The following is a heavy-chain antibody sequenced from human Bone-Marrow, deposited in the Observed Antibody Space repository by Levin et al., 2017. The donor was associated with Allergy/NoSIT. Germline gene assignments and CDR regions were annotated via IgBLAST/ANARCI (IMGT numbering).Heavy chain of an antibody. Sequence: ASVKVSCKASGYTFTNHYMHWVRQAPGQGLEWMGKFNPSGDSTRYAQKFQGRVTMTRDTSSTTLYMELSSLRSEDTAVYYCARSRYCDNTSCYTFHYYGMDVWGQGTTVIVSS. J-gene: IGHJ6*02. D-gene: IGHD2-2*02. V-gene: IGHV1-46*01. CDR1: GYTFTNHY. CDR2: FNPSGDST. CDR3: ARSRYCDNTSCYTFHYYGMDV.